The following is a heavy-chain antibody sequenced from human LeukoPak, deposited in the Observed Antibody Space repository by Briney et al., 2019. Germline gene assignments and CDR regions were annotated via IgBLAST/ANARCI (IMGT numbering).Heavy chain of an antibody. D-gene: IGHD5-12*01. CDR3: ARGAGYYYPYYFDY. CDR1: GFTVSSNY. Sequence: GGSLRLSCAASGFTVSSNYTNWVRQAPGKGLEWVSVIYGGGNIYYADSVKGRFTISRDNSKNTLYLQMNSLRAEDTAVYYCARGAGYYYPYYFDYWGQGTLVTVSS. CDR2: IYGGGNI. J-gene: IGHJ4*02. V-gene: IGHV3-53*01.